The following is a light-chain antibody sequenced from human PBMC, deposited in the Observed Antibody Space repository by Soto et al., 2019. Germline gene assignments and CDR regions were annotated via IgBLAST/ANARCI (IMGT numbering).Light chain of an antibody. CDR1: SSDVGGYNY. CDR3: SSYTSSSTNV. J-gene: IGLJ1*01. V-gene: IGLV2-14*01. CDR2: DVS. Sequence: QSALTQPASVSGSPGQSITISCTGTSSDVGGYNYVYWYQQHPGKAPKLMIYDVSNRSSGVSNRFSGCKSGNTASLTISGLQAEDEADYYCSSYTSSSTNVFGTGTKLTVL.